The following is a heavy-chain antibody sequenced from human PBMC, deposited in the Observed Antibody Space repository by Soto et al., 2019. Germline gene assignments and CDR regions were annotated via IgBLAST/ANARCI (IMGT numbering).Heavy chain of an antibody. CDR3: ARDLLPNAVTTCGS. V-gene: IGHV3-30*03. J-gene: IGHJ5*02. D-gene: IGHD4-17*01. CDR2: ISSDGNNK. CDR1: GFTFDSHG. Sequence: QVQLVESGGGAVQPGRSLRLSCAASGFTFDSHGMHWVRQAPGKGLEWVAVISSDGNNKYYADSVKGRFTISRDNFNNILYLQISSLRAEDTVVYYCARDLLPNAVTTCGSWGQGTLVTVSS.